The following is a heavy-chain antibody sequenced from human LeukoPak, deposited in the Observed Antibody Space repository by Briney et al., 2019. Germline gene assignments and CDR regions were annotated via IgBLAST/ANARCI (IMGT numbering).Heavy chain of an antibody. D-gene: IGHD3-22*01. CDR3: ARDSYYYDNAFDI. J-gene: IGHJ3*02. Sequence: SETLSLTCTVSGGSISSYYWSWIRQPPGKGLEWIGYIYYSGSTNYNPSLKSRVTISVDTSKNQFSLKLSSVTAADTAVYYCARDSYYYDNAFDIWGQGTMVIVSS. V-gene: IGHV4-59*01. CDR2: IYYSGST. CDR1: GGSISSYY.